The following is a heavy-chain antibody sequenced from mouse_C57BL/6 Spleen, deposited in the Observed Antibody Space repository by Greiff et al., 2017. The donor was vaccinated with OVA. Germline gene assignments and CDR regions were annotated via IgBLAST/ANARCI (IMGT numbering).Heavy chain of an antibody. CDR3: ASGYGGYYFDY. J-gene: IGHJ2*01. Sequence: QVQLQQSGAELVRPGSSVKLSCKASGYTFTSYWMDWVKQRPGQGLEWIGNIYPSDSETHYNQKFKDKATLTVDKSSSTAYMQLSSLTSEDSAVYYCASGYGGYYFDYWGQGTTLTVSS. CDR2: IYPSDSET. CDR1: GYTFTSYW. D-gene: IGHD1-1*01. V-gene: IGHV1-61*01.